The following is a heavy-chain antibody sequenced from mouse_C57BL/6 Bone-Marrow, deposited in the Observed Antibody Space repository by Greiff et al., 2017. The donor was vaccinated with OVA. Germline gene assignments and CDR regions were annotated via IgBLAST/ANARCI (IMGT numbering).Heavy chain of an antibody. CDR3: ARWAINGSSYGYFDY. D-gene: IGHD1-1*01. CDR1: GYTFTDYY. Sequence: EVQLQQSGPELVKPGASVKISCKASGYTFTDYYMSWVKQSHGKSLEWIGDINPNNGGTSYNQKFKGKATLTVDKSSSTAYMELRSLTSEGSAVYYCARWAINGSSYGYFDYWGQGTTLTVSS. V-gene: IGHV1-26*01. CDR2: INPNNGGT. J-gene: IGHJ2*01.